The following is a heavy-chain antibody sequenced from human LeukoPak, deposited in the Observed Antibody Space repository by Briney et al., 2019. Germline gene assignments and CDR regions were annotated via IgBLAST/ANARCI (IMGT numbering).Heavy chain of an antibody. D-gene: IGHD3-3*01. CDR3: AIRHYDFWCHYYSARFDY. CDR1: GYSFTSYW. CDR2: IYPGDSDT. Sequence: GESLKISCKGSGYSFTSYWIGWVRQMPGKGLEWMGIIYPGDSDTIYSPSFQGQVPISGDKSISTAYLQWSSLQASDAGMYYCAIRHYDFWCHYYSARFDYLGQRTLVTVSS. J-gene: IGHJ4*02. V-gene: IGHV5-51*01.